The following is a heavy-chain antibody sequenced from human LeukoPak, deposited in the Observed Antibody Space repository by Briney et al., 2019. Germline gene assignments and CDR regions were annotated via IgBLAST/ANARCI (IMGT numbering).Heavy chain of an antibody. J-gene: IGHJ4*02. Sequence: GSLRLSCAASGFTFSSYWMSWMRQAPGKGLEWVANIKYDGNEEYYVDSVKGRFTISRDNSKNTLYLQMNSLRAEDTAVYYCAKGHWYSSSDYWGQGTLVTVSS. CDR2: IKYDGNEE. D-gene: IGHD6-6*01. V-gene: IGHV3-7*01. CDR1: GFTFSSYW. CDR3: AKGHWYSSSDY.